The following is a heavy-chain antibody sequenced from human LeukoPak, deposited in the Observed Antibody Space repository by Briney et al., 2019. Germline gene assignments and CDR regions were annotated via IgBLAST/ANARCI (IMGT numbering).Heavy chain of an antibody. V-gene: IGHV1-69*04. J-gene: IGHJ3*02. CDR3: AREGDGGGSEI. CDR1: GGTFSTYYA. Sequence: SVKVSCKASGGTFSTYYAISWVRQAPGQGLEWMGRIIPIVGTANYAQKFQGRVTMTADKSTGTVYMELSSLRSGDTAVYYCAREGDGGGSEIWGQGTMVTVSS. D-gene: IGHD1-26*01. CDR2: IIPIVGTA.